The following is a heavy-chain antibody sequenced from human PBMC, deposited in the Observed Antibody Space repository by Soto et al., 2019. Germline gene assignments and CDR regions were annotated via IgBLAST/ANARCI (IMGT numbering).Heavy chain of an antibody. CDR1: GFTFSSYE. V-gene: IGHV3-48*03. CDR3: ERDRGEAYCTNGVCFGGGMDV. D-gene: IGHD2-8*01. J-gene: IGHJ6*02. CDR2: ISSSGSTI. Sequence: GGSLRLSCAASGFTFSSYEMNWVRQAPGKGLEWVSYISSSGSTIYYAGSVKGRFTISRDNAKNSLYLQMNSLRAEDTAVYYCERDRGEAYCTNGVCFGGGMDVWGQGTTVTVSS.